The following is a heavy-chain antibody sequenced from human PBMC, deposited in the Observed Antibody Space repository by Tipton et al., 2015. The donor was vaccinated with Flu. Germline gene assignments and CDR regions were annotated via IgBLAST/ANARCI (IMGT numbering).Heavy chain of an antibody. Sequence: TLSLTCTVSGDSMSSGDYYWNWLRQSPGKALEWIGYIYHSGTTFYNPSLKTRVSISLETSKNQFSLELRSVTAADTGVYFCASASAYDSWSGYRLFFDYWGPGALVTVSS. CDR3: ASASAYDSWSGYRLFFDY. V-gene: IGHV4-30-4*01. J-gene: IGHJ4*02. CDR1: GDSMSSGDYY. CDR2: IYHSGTT. D-gene: IGHD3-3*01.